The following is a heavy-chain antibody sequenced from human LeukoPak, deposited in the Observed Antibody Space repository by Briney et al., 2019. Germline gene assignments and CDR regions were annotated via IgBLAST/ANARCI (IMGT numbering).Heavy chain of an antibody. CDR3: ARVVGGSYYSANCFDY. Sequence: ASVKVSCKPSGYTFISYGISWVRQAPGQGLEWMGWISAYNGNTNYAQKLQGRVTMTTDTSTSTTYMELRGLRSDDTAVYYCARVVGGSYYSANCFDYWGQGTLVTVSS. D-gene: IGHD1-26*01. CDR2: ISAYNGNT. V-gene: IGHV1-18*01. CDR1: GYTFISYG. J-gene: IGHJ4*02.